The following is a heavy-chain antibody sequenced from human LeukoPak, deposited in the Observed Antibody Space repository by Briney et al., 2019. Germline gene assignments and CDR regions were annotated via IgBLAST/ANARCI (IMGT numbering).Heavy chain of an antibody. CDR1: GGSISTYY. CDR2: IYHSGST. CDR3: ARAAGGIAAFDY. V-gene: IGHV4-59*01. D-gene: IGHD6-6*01. J-gene: IGHJ4*02. Sequence: SGTLSLTCTVSGGSISTYYWNWIRQPPGKGLEWIGYIYHSGSTNYNPSLQSRVTISVDTSKNQFSLKLSSVTAADTAVYYCARAAGGIAAFDYWGQGTLVTVSS.